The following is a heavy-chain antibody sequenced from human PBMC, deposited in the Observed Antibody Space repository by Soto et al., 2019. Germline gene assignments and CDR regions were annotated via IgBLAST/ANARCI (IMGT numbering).Heavy chain of an antibody. J-gene: IGHJ5*02. Sequence: ASVKVSCKASGYTFTSYYMHWVRQAPGQGLEWMGIINPSGGSTSYAQKFQGRVTMTRDTSTSTVYMELSSLRSEDTAVYYCAIFKRNGSSGENCIHPWGQGILVTVSS. V-gene: IGHV1-46*01. CDR1: GYTFTSYY. CDR2: INPSGGST. CDR3: AIFKRNGSSGENCIHP. D-gene: IGHD6-19*01.